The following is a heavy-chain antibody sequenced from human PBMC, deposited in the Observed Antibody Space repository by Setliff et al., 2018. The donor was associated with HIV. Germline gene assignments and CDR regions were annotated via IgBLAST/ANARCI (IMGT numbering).Heavy chain of an antibody. D-gene: IGHD2-2*01. Sequence: GGSLRLSCVASAASGFTFSDAWMGWVRQAPGKGLEWVGRTRSVSDGGRTDYAATVKGRFTISRDDSKNMLYLQMNSLKIEDTAVYYCTTDPAVDWGQAPRSPSPQ. CDR3: TTDPAVD. CDR2: TRSVSDGGRT. V-gene: IGHV3-15*01. CDR1: GFTFSDAW. J-gene: IGHJ1*01.